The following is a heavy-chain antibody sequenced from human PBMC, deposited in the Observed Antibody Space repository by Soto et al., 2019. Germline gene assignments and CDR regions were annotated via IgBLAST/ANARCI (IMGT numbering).Heavy chain of an antibody. V-gene: IGHV3-11*06. J-gene: IGHJ4*02. D-gene: IGHD3-22*01. Sequence: PGGSLRLSCAASGFTFSDYYMSWIRQAPGKGLEWVSYISSSSSYTNYADSVKGRFTISRDNAKNSLYLQMNSLRAEDTAVYYCASPPYYYDTSGYSYWGQGTVVTVSS. CDR3: ASPPYYYDTSGYSY. CDR1: GFTFSDYY. CDR2: ISSSSSYT.